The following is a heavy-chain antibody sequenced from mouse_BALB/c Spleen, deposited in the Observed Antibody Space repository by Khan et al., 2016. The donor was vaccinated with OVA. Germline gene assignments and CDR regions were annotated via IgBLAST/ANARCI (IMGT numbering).Heavy chain of an antibody. J-gene: IGHJ2*01. V-gene: IGHV1S137*01. D-gene: IGHD2-3*01. CDR3: ARPAYDGYYDY. CDR2: ISTYSGNT. CDR1: GYTFTDYA. Sequence: QVQLQQSGPELVRPGVSVKISCKGSGYTFTDYAMHWVKQSHAKSLEWIGLISTYSGNTNYNQKFKGKATMTVDKSSSTAYMELASLTSEDSACYYWARPAYDGYYDYWGQGTTLTVSS.